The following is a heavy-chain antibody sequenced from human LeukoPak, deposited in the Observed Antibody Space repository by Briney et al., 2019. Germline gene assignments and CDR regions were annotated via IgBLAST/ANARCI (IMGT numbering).Heavy chain of an antibody. D-gene: IGHD6-19*01. V-gene: IGHV3-21*01. Sequence: GGSLRLSCAASGFTFSSYWMSWVRQAPGKGLEWVSSISSSSSYIYYADSVKGRFTISRDNAKNSLYLQMNSLRAEDTAVYYCARGGYSSGWYMKGSYYYGMDVWGKGTTVTVSS. CDR1: GFTFSSYW. CDR3: ARGGYSSGWYMKGSYYYGMDV. CDR2: ISSSSSYI. J-gene: IGHJ6*04.